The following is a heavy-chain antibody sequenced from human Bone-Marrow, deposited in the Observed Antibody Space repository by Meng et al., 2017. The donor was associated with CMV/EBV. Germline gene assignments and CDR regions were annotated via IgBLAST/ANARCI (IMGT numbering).Heavy chain of an antibody. V-gene: IGHV3-21*01. CDR2: ISSSSSYI. CDR1: GFTLSSYS. D-gene: IGHD3-3*01. CDR3: ARDFDYDFWSGYLDY. Sequence: GESLKISCAASGFTLSSYSMNWVRQAPGKGLEWVSSISSSSSYIYYADSVKGRFTISRDNAKNSLYLQMNSLRAEDTAVYYCARDFDYDFWSGYLDYWGQGTLVTVSS. J-gene: IGHJ4*02.